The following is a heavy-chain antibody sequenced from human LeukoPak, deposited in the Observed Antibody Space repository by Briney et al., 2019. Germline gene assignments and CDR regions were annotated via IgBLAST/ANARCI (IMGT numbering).Heavy chain of an antibody. J-gene: IGHJ3*02. CDR3: ARDGYYYDSSGYYRRRGAFDI. Sequence: SETLSLTCAVSGGSISSGGYSWSWIRQPPGKGLEWIGYIYHSGSTYYNPSLKSRVTISVDRSKNQFSLKLSSVTAADTAVYYCARDGYYYDSSGYYRRRGAFDIWGQGTMVTVSS. D-gene: IGHD3-22*01. V-gene: IGHV4-30-2*01. CDR2: IYHSGST. CDR1: GGSISSGGYS.